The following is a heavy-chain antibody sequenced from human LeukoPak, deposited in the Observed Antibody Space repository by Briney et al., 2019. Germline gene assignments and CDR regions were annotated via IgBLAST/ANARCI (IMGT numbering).Heavy chain of an antibody. CDR2: ISSSGSTI. CDR1: GFTFSSYE. V-gene: IGHV3-48*03. J-gene: IGHJ3*02. D-gene: IGHD3-9*01. Sequence: GGSLRLSCAASGFTFSSYEMNWVRQAPGKGLEWVLYISSSGSTIYYADSVKGRFTISRDNAKNSLYLQMNSLRAEDTAVYYCARGEDYYDILTGPPAAFDIWGQGTMVTVSS. CDR3: ARGEDYYDILTGPPAAFDI.